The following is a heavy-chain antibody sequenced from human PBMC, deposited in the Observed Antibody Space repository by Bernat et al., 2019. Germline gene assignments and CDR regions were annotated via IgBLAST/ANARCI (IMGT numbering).Heavy chain of an antibody. Sequence: QVQLVQPGAEVKKPGASVKVSCKASGYTFTSYAMHWVRQAPGQRLEWMGWINAGNGNTKYSQKFQGRVTITRDTSASTAYMELSSLRSDVTAVNYCARDSYDFWSGYPLDYWGQGTLVTVSS. V-gene: IGHV1-3*01. CDR2: INAGNGNT. D-gene: IGHD3-3*01. J-gene: IGHJ4*02. CDR1: GYTFTSYA. CDR3: ARDSYDFWSGYPLDY.